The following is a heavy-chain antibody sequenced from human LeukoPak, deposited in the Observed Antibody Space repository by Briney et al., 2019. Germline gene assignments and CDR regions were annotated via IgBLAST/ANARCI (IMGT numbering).Heavy chain of an antibody. J-gene: IGHJ6*03. Sequence: GASVKVSYKASGYTFTGYYMHWVRQAPGQGLEWMGWISPNSGDTNYAQKFQGRVTMTRDTSISTAYMELSRLRSDDTAVYYCARGGAKYYYGSGSYYNRPPSRYYYYYMDVWGKGTTVTISS. CDR3: ARGGAKYYYGSGSYYNRPPSRYYYYYMDV. CDR1: GYTFTGYY. V-gene: IGHV1-2*02. CDR2: ISPNSGDT. D-gene: IGHD3-10*01.